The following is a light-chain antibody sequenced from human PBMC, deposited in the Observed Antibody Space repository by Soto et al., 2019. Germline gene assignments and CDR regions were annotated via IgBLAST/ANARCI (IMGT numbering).Light chain of an antibody. V-gene: IGKV3-15*01. J-gene: IGKJ1*01. CDR2: GVS. CDR1: QSVSSN. CDR3: QQYNNWPPWT. Sequence: EIVMTQSPATLSVSPGEGATLSCRPSQSVSSNLAWYQQKPGQAPRLLIFGVSTRATSIPARFSGSGSGTDFTLTISSLQSEDFAVYYCQQYNNWPPWTFGQGTK.